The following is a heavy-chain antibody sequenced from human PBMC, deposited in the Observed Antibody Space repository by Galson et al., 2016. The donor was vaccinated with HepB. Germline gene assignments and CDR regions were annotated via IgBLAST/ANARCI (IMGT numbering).Heavy chain of an antibody. CDR3: ARGDDSPPLNAFHI. Sequence: SLRLSCAASGLSVSPNYMTWVRQAPGKGLEWVSIIYSGGTTYYADSVKGRFTISGDNSKTTVYLQMNSLRAEDTALYYCARGDDSPPLNAFHIWGQGTLVTVSS. CDR2: IYSGGTT. CDR1: GLSVSPNY. J-gene: IGHJ3*02. V-gene: IGHV3-53*01. D-gene: IGHD3-22*01.